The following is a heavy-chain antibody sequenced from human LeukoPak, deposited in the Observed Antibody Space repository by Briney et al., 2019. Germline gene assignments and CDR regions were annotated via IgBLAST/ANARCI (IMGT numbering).Heavy chain of an antibody. CDR3: AKSMVRGVYSHYGMDV. Sequence: PGGSLRLSCAASGFTFSSYAMSWVRQAPGKGLEWVSAISGSGGSTYYADSVKGRFTISRDNSKNTLYLQMNSLRAEDTAVYYCAKSMVRGVYSHYGMDVWGQGTTVTVSS. CDR1: GFTFSSYA. D-gene: IGHD3-10*01. V-gene: IGHV3-23*01. J-gene: IGHJ6*02. CDR2: ISGSGGST.